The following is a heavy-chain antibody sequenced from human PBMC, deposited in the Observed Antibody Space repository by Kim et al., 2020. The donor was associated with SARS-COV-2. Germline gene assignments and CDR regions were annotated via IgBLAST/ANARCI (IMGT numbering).Heavy chain of an antibody. V-gene: IGHV3-33*05. CDR3: ARDGTGNYHLDY. Sequence: GGSLRLSCAASGFIFSNHGMHWVRQAPGKGLEWVGVVSFDGSKTFYTHSLKGRFTVSRDNLRHTVYLQMNRLRVEDTAVYYCARDGTGNYHLDYWGQGTLVTVSS. D-gene: IGHD1-1*01. CDR1: GFIFSNHG. CDR2: VSFDGSKT. J-gene: IGHJ4*02.